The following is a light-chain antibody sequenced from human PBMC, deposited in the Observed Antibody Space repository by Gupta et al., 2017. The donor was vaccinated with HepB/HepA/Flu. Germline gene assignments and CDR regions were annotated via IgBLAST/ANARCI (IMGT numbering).Light chain of an antibody. CDR2: DAS. Sequence: IVLTQSPATLSFSTGERATLSCRASQSVSSYLAWYQQKPGQAPRLLIYDASNRATGIPARFSGSGSGTDFTLTISSREPEDFAIYYCQQRSNWPWTFGEGTKVEIK. CDR1: QSVSSY. V-gene: IGKV3-11*01. J-gene: IGKJ1*01. CDR3: QQRSNWPWT.